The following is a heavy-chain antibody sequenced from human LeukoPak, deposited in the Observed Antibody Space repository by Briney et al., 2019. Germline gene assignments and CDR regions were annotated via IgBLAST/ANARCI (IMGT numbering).Heavy chain of an antibody. CDR2: ISYDGSNK. Sequence: AGGSLRLSCAASGFTFSSYGMHWVRQAPGKGLEWVAVISYDGSNKYYADSVKGRFTISRDDSRNTLYLQMNSLRAEDTAVYYCAKDDYGDYFDYGGQGTLVTVSS. D-gene: IGHD4-17*01. CDR3: AKDDYGDYFDY. J-gene: IGHJ4*02. V-gene: IGHV3-30*18. CDR1: GFTFSSYG.